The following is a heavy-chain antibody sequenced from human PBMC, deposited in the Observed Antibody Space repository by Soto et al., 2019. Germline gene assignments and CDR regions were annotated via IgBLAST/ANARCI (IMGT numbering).Heavy chain of an antibody. Sequence: GWSLRLSCASSVFTFISYEMNWVRQAPGKGLEWVSYISSSGSTIYYADSVKGRFTISRDNAKNSLYLQMNSLRAEDTAVYYCAREQYGMDVWGQGTTVTVSS. V-gene: IGHV3-48*03. J-gene: IGHJ6*02. CDR2: ISSSGSTI. CDR1: VFTFISYE. CDR3: AREQYGMDV.